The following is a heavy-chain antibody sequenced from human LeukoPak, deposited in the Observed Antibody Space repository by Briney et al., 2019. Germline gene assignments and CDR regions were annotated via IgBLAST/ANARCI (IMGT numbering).Heavy chain of an antibody. J-gene: IGHJ6*03. Sequence: SETLSLTCTVSGGYIVSYSWSWIRQPPGKGLEWIGYIYYSGSTNYNPSLKSRVTISVDTSKNQFSLKLSSVTAADTAVYYCARGPHYYYYYMDVWGKGTTVTISS. V-gene: IGHV4-59*01. CDR1: GGYIVSYS. CDR2: IYYSGST. CDR3: ARGPHYYYYYMDV.